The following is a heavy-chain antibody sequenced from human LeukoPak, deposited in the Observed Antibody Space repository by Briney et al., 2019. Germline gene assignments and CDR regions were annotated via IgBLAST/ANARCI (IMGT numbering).Heavy chain of an antibody. CDR1: GGSISSSSYY. J-gene: IGHJ5*02. V-gene: IGHV4-39*01. D-gene: IGHD6-19*01. Sequence: SETLSLTCTVSGGSISSSSYYWGWIRQPPGKGLEWIGSIYYSGSTYYNPSLKSRVTISVDTSKNQFSLKLSSVTAADTAVYYCARQQYTQWLVPSNWFDPWDQGTLVTVSS. CDR3: ARQQYTQWLVPSNWFDP. CDR2: IYYSGST.